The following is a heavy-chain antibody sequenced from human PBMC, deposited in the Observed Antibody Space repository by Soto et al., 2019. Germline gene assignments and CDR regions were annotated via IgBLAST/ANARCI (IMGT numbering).Heavy chain of an antibody. D-gene: IGHD2-21*02. CDR3: ARGFLHRGGGNYNWFDP. J-gene: IGHJ5*02. CDR2: INAGNGNT. V-gene: IGHV1-3*01. CDR1: GYTFTSYA. Sequence: ASVKVSCKASGYTFTSYAMHWVRQAPGQRLEWMGWINAGNGNTKYSQKFQGRVTITRDTSASTAYMELSSLRSEDTAVYYCARGFLHRGGGNYNWFDPWGQGTLVTVSS.